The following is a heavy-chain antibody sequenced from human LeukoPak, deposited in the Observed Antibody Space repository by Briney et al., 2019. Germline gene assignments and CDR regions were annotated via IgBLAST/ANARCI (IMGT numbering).Heavy chain of an antibody. Sequence: SETLSLTCTVSGYSISTGYYWDWIRQPPGKGLEWIGTFYHGGSTYYNPSLKSRVTISVDTSKNQFSLNLTSVTAADTAVYYCARAVDYWGQGTLVTVSS. CDR1: GYSISTGYY. CDR3: ARAVDY. J-gene: IGHJ4*02. CDR2: FYHGGST. V-gene: IGHV4-38-2*02.